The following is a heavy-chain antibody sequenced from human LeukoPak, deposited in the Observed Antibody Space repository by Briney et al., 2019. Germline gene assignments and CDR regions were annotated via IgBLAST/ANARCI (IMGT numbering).Heavy chain of an antibody. V-gene: IGHV3-30-3*01. CDR2: ISYDGSNK. CDR3: AREGGRCDSTSCSVLYYGMDV. J-gene: IGHJ6*04. CDR1: GFTFSSYA. D-gene: IGHD2-2*01. Sequence: GGSLRLSCAASGFTFSSYAMHWVRQAPGKGLEWVAVISYDGSNKYYADSVKGRFTISRDNSKNTLYLQMNSLRSEDSAVYYCAREGGRCDSTSCSVLYYGMDVWGKGTTVTVSS.